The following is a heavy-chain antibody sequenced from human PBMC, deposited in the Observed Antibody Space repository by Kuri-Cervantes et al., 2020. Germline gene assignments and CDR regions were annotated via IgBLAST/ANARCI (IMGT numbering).Heavy chain of an antibody. CDR1: GYSISSGYY. CDR3: AREFSYYDILTGYSYYYGMDV. CDR2: IYHSGST. J-gene: IGHJ6*02. Sequence: SETLSLTCAVSGYSISSGYYWGWIRQPPGKGLEWIGSIYHSGSTYYNPSLKSRVTIAVDTSKNQFSLKLSSVTAADTAVYYCAREFSYYDILTGYSYYYGMDVWGQGTMVTVSS. V-gene: IGHV4-38-2*02. D-gene: IGHD3-9*01.